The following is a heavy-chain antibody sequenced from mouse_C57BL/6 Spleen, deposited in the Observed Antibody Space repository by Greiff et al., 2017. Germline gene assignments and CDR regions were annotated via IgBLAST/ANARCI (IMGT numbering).Heavy chain of an antibody. D-gene: IGHD1-1*01. CDR2: IDPSDSYT. J-gene: IGHJ1*03. CDR1: GYTFTSYW. Sequence: QVQLQQPGAELVKPGASVKLSCKASGYTFTSYWMQWVKQRPGQGLEWIGEIDPSDSYTNYNQKFKGKATLTVDTSSSTAYMQLSSLTSEDSAVYYFASLTTVVERWYFDVWGTGTTVTVSS. CDR3: ASLTTVVERWYFDV. V-gene: IGHV1-50*01.